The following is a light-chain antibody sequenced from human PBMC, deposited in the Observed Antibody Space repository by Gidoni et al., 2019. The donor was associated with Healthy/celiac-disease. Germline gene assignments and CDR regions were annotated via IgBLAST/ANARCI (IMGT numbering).Light chain of an antibody. CDR2: DAS. CDR1: QSVSSY. Sequence: IVLTHSPATLPLSPGERATLSCRASQSVSSYLAWYQQKPNQAPRLLIYDASNRATGIPARFSGSGSGTDFTLTISSLEPEDFAVYYCQQRSNWRWTFXQXTKVEIK. CDR3: QQRSNWRWT. J-gene: IGKJ1*01. V-gene: IGKV3-11*01.